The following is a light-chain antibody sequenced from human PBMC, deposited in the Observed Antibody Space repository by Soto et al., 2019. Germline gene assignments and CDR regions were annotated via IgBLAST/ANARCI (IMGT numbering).Light chain of an antibody. CDR2: AAS. J-gene: IGKJ3*01. Sequence: DIHLTQSPSFLSASVGDRVTITCRASQGISISLAWYQQKPGKAPKLLIYAASTLQSFVPSRFSGSGSGTDFTLTIDSLQTEDFATYYCQQLNTFPFTFGPGTTVDV. V-gene: IGKV1-9*01. CDR1: QGISIS. CDR3: QQLNTFPFT.